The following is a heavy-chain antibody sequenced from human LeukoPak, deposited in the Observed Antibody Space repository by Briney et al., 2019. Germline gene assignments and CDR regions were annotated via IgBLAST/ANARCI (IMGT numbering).Heavy chain of an antibody. CDR2: ISYDGSNK. CDR3: ARGYDYENDY. D-gene: IGHD4-17*01. CDR1: GFTFSSYA. Sequence: PGGSLRLSCAASGFTFSSYAMHWVRQAPGKGLEWVAVISYDGSNKYYADSVKGRFTISRDNSKNTLYLQMNSLRAEDTAVYYCARGYDYENDYLGQGTLVTVSS. J-gene: IGHJ4*02. V-gene: IGHV3-30-3*01.